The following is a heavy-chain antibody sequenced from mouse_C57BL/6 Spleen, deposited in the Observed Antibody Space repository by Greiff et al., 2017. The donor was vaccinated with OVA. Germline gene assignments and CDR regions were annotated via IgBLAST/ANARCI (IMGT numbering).Heavy chain of an antibody. CDR1: GYTFTSYW. CDR3: ARRYYVSSPDD. J-gene: IGHJ2*01. CDR2: IDPSDSYT. Sequence: QVQLQQPGAELVKPGASVKLSCKASGYTFTSYWMQWVNQRPGQGLEWIGEIDPSDSYTNSNQKFKGKATCAVDTASSTAYRQLSSLTSDDSAVYYCARRYYVSSPDDWGQGTTLTVSS. V-gene: IGHV1-50*01. D-gene: IGHD1-1*01.